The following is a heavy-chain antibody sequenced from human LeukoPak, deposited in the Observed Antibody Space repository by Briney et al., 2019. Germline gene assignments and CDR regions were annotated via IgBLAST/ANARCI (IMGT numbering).Heavy chain of an antibody. D-gene: IGHD3-22*01. CDR1: GGSINSSNYY. Sequence: SETLSLTCTVSGGSINSSNYYWGWIRQPPGKGLEWIGTIYYRGSTYYNPSLKSRVTISVDTSKKQFSLKLTSVTAVDTAVYYCARHLFGSGYYPDYWGQGTLVTVSS. CDR3: ARHLFGSGYYPDY. CDR2: IYYRGST. V-gene: IGHV4-39*01. J-gene: IGHJ4*02.